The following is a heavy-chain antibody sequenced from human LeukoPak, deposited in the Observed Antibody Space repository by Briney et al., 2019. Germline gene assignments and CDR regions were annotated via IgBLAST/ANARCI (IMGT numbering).Heavy chain of an antibody. CDR3: ARSRRFGDHFDY. Sequence: SETLSLTCAVSGGSISSGGYSWSWIRQPPGKAMEFIAYIYYTGSTYFNPSLKSRVTISVDTSKNQFSLKLSSVTAADTAVYYCARSRRFGDHFDYWGQGTLVTVSS. V-gene: IGHV4-30-4*07. CDR2: IYYTGST. J-gene: IGHJ4*02. D-gene: IGHD3-10*01. CDR1: GGSISSGGYS.